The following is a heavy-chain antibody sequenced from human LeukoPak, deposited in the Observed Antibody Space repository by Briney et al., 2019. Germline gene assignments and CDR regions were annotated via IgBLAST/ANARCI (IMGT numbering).Heavy chain of an antibody. J-gene: IGHJ5*02. CDR3: AQDRSGGTMTAVMVA. CDR2: ISGSGGST. D-gene: IGHD4-17*01. CDR1: GFTFSSYA. V-gene: IGHV3-23*01. Sequence: RGSLRLSCAASGFTFSSYAMDWVRQAPGEGVEWVSGISGSGGSTNYADSVKGRFTISRDNSNNTLFLQMNNLRAEDTAIYYCAQDRSGGTMTAVMVAWGQGTLVTVSS.